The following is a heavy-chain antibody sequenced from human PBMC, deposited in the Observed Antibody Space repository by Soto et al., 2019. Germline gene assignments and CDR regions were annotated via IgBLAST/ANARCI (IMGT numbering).Heavy chain of an antibody. CDR1: GYSFTDYH. CDR2: INPKSRRT. CDR3: ARGDSTDCSNGVCSFFYNHDMDV. V-gene: IGHV1-2*04. D-gene: IGHD2-8*01. J-gene: IGHJ6*02. Sequence: ASVKVSCKASGYSFTDYHMHWVRKAPGQGLEWLVRINPKSRRTSTAQKFQGWVTMTTDTSSSTASMELTRLTSDDTAIYYCARGDSTDCSNGVCSFFYNHDMDVWGQGTTVTVSS.